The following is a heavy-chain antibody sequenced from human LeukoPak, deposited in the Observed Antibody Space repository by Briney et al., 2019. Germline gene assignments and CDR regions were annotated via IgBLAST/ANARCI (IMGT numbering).Heavy chain of an antibody. CDR2: IYYSGST. D-gene: IGHD2-15*01. CDR3: ARRYCSGGSCLNWFDP. J-gene: IGHJ5*02. Sequence: SETLSLTCTVSGGSISSYYWSWIRQPPGKGLEWIGYIYYSGSTNYNPSLKSRVTISVDTSKNQFSLELSSVTAADTAVYYCARRYCSGGSCLNWFDPWGQGTLVTVS. V-gene: IGHV4-59*01. CDR1: GGSISSYY.